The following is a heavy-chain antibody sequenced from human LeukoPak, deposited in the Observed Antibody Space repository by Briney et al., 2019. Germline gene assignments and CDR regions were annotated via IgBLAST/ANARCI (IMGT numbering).Heavy chain of an antibody. CDR1: GFTFKSYA. J-gene: IGHJ3*02. D-gene: IGHD2-8*01. V-gene: IGHV3-23*01. CDR2: ISGSGSHT. CDR3: AKERVSSGMMEGVLHM. Sequence: GGSLTLSCAASGFTFKSYAMNWVRQAPGKGLEWVSSISGSGSHTYYADSVQGRFTVSRDNSKNTVNLHLNTVRAEDTAVYYCAKERVSSGMMEGVLHMWGQGTTVSVSS.